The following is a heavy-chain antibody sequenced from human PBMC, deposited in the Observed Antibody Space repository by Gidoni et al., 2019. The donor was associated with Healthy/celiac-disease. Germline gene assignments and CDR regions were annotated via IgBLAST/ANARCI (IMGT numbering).Heavy chain of an antibody. J-gene: IGHJ5*02. D-gene: IGHD6-13*01. V-gene: IGHV4-34*01. CDR1: GGSFSGYY. CDR3: ARGLGGIAASGWFDP. CDR2: INHSGST. Sequence: QVQLQQWGAGLLKPSETLSLTCAVYGGSFSGYYWSWIRQPPGKGLEWIGEINHSGSTNYNPSLNSRVTISVDTSKNQFSLKLSSVTAADTAVYYCARGLGGIAASGWFDPWGQGTLVTVSS.